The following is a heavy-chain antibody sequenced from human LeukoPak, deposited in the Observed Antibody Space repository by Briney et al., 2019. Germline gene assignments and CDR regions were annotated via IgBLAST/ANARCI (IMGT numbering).Heavy chain of an antibody. D-gene: IGHD3-10*01. CDR2: INTDGSTT. CDR1: GFTFSNYY. V-gene: IGHV3-74*01. CDR3: ARDQGGYYGSGSYFVE. J-gene: IGHJ4*02. Sequence: GGSLRLSCAASGFTFSNYYMRWVRQAPGKGLVWLSHINTDGSTTVYADSVKGRFTISRDNAKNSLYLQMNSLRDEDTAVYYCARDQGGYYGSGSYFVEWGQGTLVTVSS.